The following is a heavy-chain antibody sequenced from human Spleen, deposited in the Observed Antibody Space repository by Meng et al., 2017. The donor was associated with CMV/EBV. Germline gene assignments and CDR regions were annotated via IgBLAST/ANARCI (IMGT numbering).Heavy chain of an antibody. CDR2: IYSGGSST. V-gene: IGHV3-23*03. D-gene: IGHD3-3*01. Sequence: LSLSCAASGFTFSSYAMSWVRQAPGKGLEWVSVIYSGGSSTYYADSVKGRFTISRDNSKNTLYLQMNSLRAEDTAVYYCAKGLTIFGDYDMDVWGQGTTVTVSS. CDR1: GFTFSSYA. J-gene: IGHJ6*02. CDR3: AKGLTIFGDYDMDV.